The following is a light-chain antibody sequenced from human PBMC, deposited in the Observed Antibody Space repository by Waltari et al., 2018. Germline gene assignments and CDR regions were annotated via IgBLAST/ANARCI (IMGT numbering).Light chain of an antibody. CDR2: WAS. V-gene: IGKV4-1*01. CDR3: QQYYNTPFT. J-gene: IGKJ3*01. CDR1: QSVLYSSNNKNY. Sequence: DIVMTQSPDSLGVSLGERATINRKSSQSVLYSSNNKNYLTWYQKKPGEPPKLLIYWASTRESGVPDRFSGSGSGTDFTLTISSLQAEDVAVYYCQQYYNTPFTFGPGTKVDVK.